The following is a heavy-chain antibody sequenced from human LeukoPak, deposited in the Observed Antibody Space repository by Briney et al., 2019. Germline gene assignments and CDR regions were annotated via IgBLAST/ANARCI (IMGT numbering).Heavy chain of an antibody. D-gene: IGHD3-16*01. CDR3: ARRGPNADFDY. Sequence: SETLSLTCTVSGYSISRGYSWGWIRQPPGKGMEWIGGIYQSGNTDYNPSLKSRVIMSVDTSKNQFSLKLSSVTAADTAVYYCARRGPNADFDYWGQGTLITVSS. CDR1: GYSISRGYS. J-gene: IGHJ4*02. V-gene: IGHV4-38-2*02. CDR2: IYQSGNT.